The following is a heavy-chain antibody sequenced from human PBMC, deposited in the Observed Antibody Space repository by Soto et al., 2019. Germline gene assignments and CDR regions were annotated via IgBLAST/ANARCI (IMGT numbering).Heavy chain of an antibody. J-gene: IGHJ4*02. CDR1: GGSISSGGYS. CDR3: AGVPDY. D-gene: IGHD2-2*01. V-gene: IGHV4-30-2*01. CDR2: MYHSGST. Sequence: QLQLQESGSGLVKPSQTLSLTCAVSGGSISSGGYSWSWIRQPPGKGLEWIGYMYHSGSTYYNPSLKSSVTISIDRYTNQFSMTLSSVTAADTAVYYCAGVPDYWGQGILVTVSS.